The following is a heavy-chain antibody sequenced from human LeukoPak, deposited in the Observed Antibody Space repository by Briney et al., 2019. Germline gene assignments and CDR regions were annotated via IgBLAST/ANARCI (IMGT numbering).Heavy chain of an antibody. CDR2: IHHSGST. V-gene: IGHV4-38-2*02. D-gene: IGHD4-17*01. CDR3: ARDPSVTTRPYWHFNL. CDR1: GYSISSGYY. J-gene: IGHJ2*01. Sequence: SETLSLTRVVSGYSISSGYYWVWIRQPPGEGLEWIASIHHSGSTYYNPSLKSRVSISVDTSKNQFSLKLTSVTAADTAVYYCARDPSVTTRPYWHFNLWGRGTLVTVSS.